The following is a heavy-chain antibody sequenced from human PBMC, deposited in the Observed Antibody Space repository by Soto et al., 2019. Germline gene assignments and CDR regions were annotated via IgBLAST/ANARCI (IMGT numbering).Heavy chain of an antibody. CDR3: ARGLGYSGYDTNWFDP. Sequence: ASVKVSCKASGYTFTSYAMHWVRQAPGQRLEWMGWINAGNGNTKYSQKFQGRVTITRNTSASTAYMELSSLRSEDTAVYYCARGLGYSGYDTNWFDPWGQGTLVTVSS. V-gene: IGHV1-3*01. CDR2: INAGNGNT. J-gene: IGHJ5*02. CDR1: GYTFTSYA. D-gene: IGHD5-12*01.